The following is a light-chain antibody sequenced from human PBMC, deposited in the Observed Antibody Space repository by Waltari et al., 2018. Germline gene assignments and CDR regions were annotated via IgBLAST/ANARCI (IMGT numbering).Light chain of an antibody. J-gene: IGKJ1*01. CDR1: QGISDF. CDR3: QLLNSAQWT. V-gene: IGKV1-9*01. CDR2: AAS. Sequence: IQLTQSPSSLSASVGDSVTITCRASQGISDFLALYQQKPGKAPKLLIYAASTLQSGVPSRFSGSGSGTDFTLTISSLQPEDFATYYCQLLNSAQWTFGQGTKVEVK.